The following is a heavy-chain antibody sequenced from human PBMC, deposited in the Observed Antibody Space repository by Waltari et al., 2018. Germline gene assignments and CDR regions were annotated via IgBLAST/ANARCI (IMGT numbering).Heavy chain of an antibody. J-gene: IGHJ4*02. V-gene: IGHV4-59*11. CDR1: GGTISSHC. D-gene: IGHD4-4*01. CDR3: ARAWRDYSNYPTTFDY. CDR2: IYYSGST. Sequence: QVQLQESGPGLENPWATLSLTCTVSGGTISSHCWRWIRQHPGKGLEWIGYIYYSGSTNYNPSLKSRVTISGDTSKNQFSLKLSSVTAADTAVYYCARAWRDYSNYPTTFDYWGQGTLVTVSS.